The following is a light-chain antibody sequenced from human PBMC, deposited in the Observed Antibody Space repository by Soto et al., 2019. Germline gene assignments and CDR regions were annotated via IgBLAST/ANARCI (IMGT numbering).Light chain of an antibody. CDR3: QEYNSYPVS. V-gene: IGKV1-5*01. Sequence: DIQVTQSPATLSAFVGDRVTISCLARQSIGTWLAWYQQKPGKAPKLLIYDASTLESGVPSRFSGSGSGTEFTLTISSLQPEDVATYYCQEYNSYPVSFGQGTRLDI. CDR1: QSIGTW. J-gene: IGKJ5*01. CDR2: DAS.